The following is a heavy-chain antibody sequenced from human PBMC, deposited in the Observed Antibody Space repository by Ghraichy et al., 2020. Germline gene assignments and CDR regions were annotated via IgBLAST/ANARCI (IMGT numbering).Heavy chain of an antibody. J-gene: IGHJ6*02. CDR2: ISSSSSYI. CDR3: ARDVAYYDSSGDMGNYYYYGMDV. CDR1: GFTFSSYS. Sequence: GGSLRLSCAASGFTFSSYSMNWVRQAPGKGLEWVSSISSSSSYIYYADSVKGRFTISRDNAKNSLYLQMNSLRAEDTAVYYCARDVAYYDSSGDMGNYYYYGMDVWGQGTTVTVSS. D-gene: IGHD3-22*01. V-gene: IGHV3-21*01.